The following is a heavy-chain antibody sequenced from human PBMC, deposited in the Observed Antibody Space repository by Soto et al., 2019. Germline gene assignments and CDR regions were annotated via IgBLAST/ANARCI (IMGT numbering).Heavy chain of an antibody. CDR1: GDSISGSSYL. D-gene: IGHD6-13*01. J-gene: IGHJ5*02. Sequence: PSETLSLTRTVSGDSISGSSYLWGSIRQPPGKRLEWIGSIFYDGYTLYTPSLRSRVTISLDTSKNQFSLKLASVAAEDTATYFCARLQAAVPHHWGKGTLVTVS. CDR3: ARLQAAVPHH. CDR2: IFYDGYT. V-gene: IGHV4-39*01.